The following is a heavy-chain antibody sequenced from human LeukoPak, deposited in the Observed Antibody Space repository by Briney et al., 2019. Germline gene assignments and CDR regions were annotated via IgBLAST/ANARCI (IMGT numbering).Heavy chain of an antibody. CDR3: ARGVYYDSSGYHGY. D-gene: IGHD3-22*01. V-gene: IGHV1-2*06. CDR1: GYTFTGYY. Sequence: ASVKVSCKAPGYTFTGYYMHWVRQAPGQGLEWMGRINPNSGGTNYAQKFQGRVTMTRDTSISTAYMELSRLRSDDTAVYYCARGVYYDSSGYHGYWGQGTLVTVSS. CDR2: INPNSGGT. J-gene: IGHJ4*02.